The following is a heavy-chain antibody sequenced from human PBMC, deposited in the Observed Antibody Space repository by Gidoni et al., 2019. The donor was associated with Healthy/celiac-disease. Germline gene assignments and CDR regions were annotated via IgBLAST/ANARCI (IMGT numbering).Heavy chain of an antibody. V-gene: IGHV2-5*01. CDR2: IYWYDDK. J-gene: IGHJ5*02. Sequence: QITLKESGPTLVKPTQTLTLTCPFSGFSLSTSGVGVGWIRQPPGKALEWLALIYWYDDKRYSPSLQSRLTITKDTSKNQVVLTMTNMDPVDTATYYCALGITGTPTGNWFDPWGQGTLVTVSS. D-gene: IGHD1-20*01. CDR3: ALGITGTPTGNWFDP. CDR1: GFSLSTSGVG.